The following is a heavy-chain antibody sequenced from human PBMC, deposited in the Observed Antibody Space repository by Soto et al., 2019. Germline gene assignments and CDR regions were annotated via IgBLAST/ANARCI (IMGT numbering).Heavy chain of an antibody. CDR2: IYYSGST. Sequence: KPSETLSLTCTVSGGSITSGGYYWTWIRQHPGKGLEWIGYIYYSGSTYYNPSLKSRVTISLDTSKNQFSLNLSSVTAADTAVYYCARDLVEDTMIPLGSYYYYGVDVWGQGTTVTVSS. D-gene: IGHD3-22*01. J-gene: IGHJ6*02. CDR3: ARDLVEDTMIPLGSYYYYGVDV. V-gene: IGHV4-31*03. CDR1: GGSITSGGYY.